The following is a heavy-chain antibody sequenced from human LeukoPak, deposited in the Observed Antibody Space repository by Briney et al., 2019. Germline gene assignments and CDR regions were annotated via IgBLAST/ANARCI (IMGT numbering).Heavy chain of an antibody. Sequence: ASVKVSCKASGYTFTSYGISWVRQAPGQGLEWMGWISAYNGNTNYAQKLQGRVTMTTDTSTSTAYMELRSLRSDDTAVYYCASRRRGYSGYDSMDYWGQGTLVTVSS. V-gene: IGHV1-18*01. CDR1: GYTFTSYG. J-gene: IGHJ4*02. CDR3: ASRRRGYSGYDSMDY. CDR2: ISAYNGNT. D-gene: IGHD5-12*01.